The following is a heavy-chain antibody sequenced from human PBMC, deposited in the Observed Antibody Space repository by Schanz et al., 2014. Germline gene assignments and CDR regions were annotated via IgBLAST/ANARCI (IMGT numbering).Heavy chain of an antibody. CDR2: ISGGGGTT. D-gene: IGHD5-12*01. Sequence: EAHLVESGGGLVKPGGSLTLSCAASGFTFSSYAMSWVRQAPGKGLEWVSAISGGGGTTYYADSVKGRFTISRDNAENTLFLQMNSLRAEDTAVYYCARKVVATIGGYYDNWGQGTLVIVSS. CDR3: ARKVVATIGGYYDN. CDR1: GFTFSSYA. J-gene: IGHJ4*02. V-gene: IGHV3-23*04.